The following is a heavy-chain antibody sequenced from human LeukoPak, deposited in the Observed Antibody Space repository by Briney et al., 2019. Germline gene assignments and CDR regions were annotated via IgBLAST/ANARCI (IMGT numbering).Heavy chain of an antibody. V-gene: IGHV3-11*01. Sequence: GGSLRLSCAASGFTFSDYYMSWIRQAPGKGLEWVSYISSSGSTIYYADSVKGRFTISRDNAKNSLYLQMNSLRAEDTAVYYCARVGACSSSWYPYYYYGMDVWGQGTTVTASS. CDR2: ISSSGSTI. CDR1: GFTFSDYY. D-gene: IGHD6-13*01. J-gene: IGHJ6*02. CDR3: ARVGACSSSWYPYYYYGMDV.